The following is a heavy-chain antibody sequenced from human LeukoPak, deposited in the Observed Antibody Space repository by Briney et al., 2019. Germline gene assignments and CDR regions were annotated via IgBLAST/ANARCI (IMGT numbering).Heavy chain of an antibody. J-gene: IGHJ4*02. CDR1: GFTLSSYE. CDR2: IGYGGSDT. CDR3: TRNSGWYGIS. Sequence: QTGGSLRLSCTVSGFTLSSYEMTWFRQAPGKGLEWVSSIGYGGSDTHYSDSVKGRFTISRDNSKCTRYLQLNSPKAEDRAVYYCTRNSGWYGISWGQGTLVTVSS. D-gene: IGHD6-19*01. V-gene: IGHV3-23*01.